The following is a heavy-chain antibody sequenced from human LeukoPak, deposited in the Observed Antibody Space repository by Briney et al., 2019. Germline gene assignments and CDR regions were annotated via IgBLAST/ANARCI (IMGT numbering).Heavy chain of an antibody. V-gene: IGHV3-23*01. CDR1: GFTFSSYG. J-gene: IGHJ6*03. Sequence: GALRLSCAASGFTFSSYGLTWVHQAPEKGLEWVTNISGSGGSTYYADSVKGRFTISRDNSKNTLYLQMNSLRAEDTAVYYCAKDSHDFWSGFYYYYMDVWGKGTTVTVSS. CDR3: AKDSHDFWSGFYYYYMDV. CDR2: ISGSGGST. D-gene: IGHD3-3*01.